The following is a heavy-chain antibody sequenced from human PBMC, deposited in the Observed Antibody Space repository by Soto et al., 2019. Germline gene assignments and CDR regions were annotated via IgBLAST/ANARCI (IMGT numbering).Heavy chain of an antibody. D-gene: IGHD6-13*01. Sequence: QVQLVQSGAEVKKPGSSVKVSCKASGGTFSSYAISWVRQAPGQGLELLGGIIPIFGTAKYAQKFQGRVRITADKSTSTAYMELSSLRSEDTAVYYCAREAMYSSRSRWFEPWGQGTLVTVSS. CDR1: GGTFSSYA. CDR2: IIPIFGTA. CDR3: AREAMYSSRSRWFEP. J-gene: IGHJ5*02. V-gene: IGHV1-69*06.